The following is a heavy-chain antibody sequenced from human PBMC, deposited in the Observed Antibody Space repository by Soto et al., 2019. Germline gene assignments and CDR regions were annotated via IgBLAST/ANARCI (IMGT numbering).Heavy chain of an antibody. J-gene: IGHJ5*02. CDR1: GFSLSTSGVG. Sequence: SGPTLVNPTQTLTLTCTFSGFSLSTSGVGVGWIRQPPGKALEWLALIYWDDDKRYSPPLKSRLTITKDTSKNQVVLTMTHMDPVDTATYYCARSSLGPLGELPTHVCWCFAPWGQGTLVTVSS. CDR3: ARSSLGPLGELPTHVCWCFAP. CDR2: IYWDDDK. D-gene: IGHD3-16*01. V-gene: IGHV2-5*02.